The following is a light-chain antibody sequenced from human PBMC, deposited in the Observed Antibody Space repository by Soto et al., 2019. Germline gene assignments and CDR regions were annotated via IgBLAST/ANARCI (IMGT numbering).Light chain of an antibody. CDR1: QSLSRSK. CDR2: GAS. J-gene: IGKJ2*01. Sequence: EIVLTQSPGTLSLSPGERATLSCRASQSLSRSKLAWYQQKPGQAPRLLIYGASTRATGIPDRFSGSGSGTDFTLTISRLEPEDFAVYYCQQYATSPYTVGQGTKLEI. V-gene: IGKV3-20*01. CDR3: QQYATSPYT.